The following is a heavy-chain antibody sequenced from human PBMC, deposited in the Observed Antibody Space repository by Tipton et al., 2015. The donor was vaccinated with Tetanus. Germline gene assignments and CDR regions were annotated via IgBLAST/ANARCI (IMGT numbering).Heavy chain of an antibody. D-gene: IGHD6-13*01. V-gene: IGHV3-66*02. J-gene: IGHJ4*02. Sequence: SLRLSCAASGFTVSSNYMSWVRQAPGKGLEWVAVIYSGGSTYYSDSVEGRFTIIRDNSKNTLHLQMNSLRAEDTTVYYYARDRGSRWFFFHFWRQGTLVTLSS. CDR3: ARDRGSRWFFFHF. CDR1: GFTVSSNY. CDR2: IYSGGST.